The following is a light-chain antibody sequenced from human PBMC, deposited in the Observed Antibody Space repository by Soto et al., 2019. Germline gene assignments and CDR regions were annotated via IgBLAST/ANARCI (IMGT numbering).Light chain of an antibody. J-gene: IGKJ3*01. Sequence: DLVMTQSPDSVAVSLGERATINCKSSQSVFYSSNNKNYLAWYQKKPGQPPKLLIYWASTRASGVPGRFSGSGSGTDFTLTIYSLQAEYGAVYYCQNYLEYPEAFGPGTQVNIK. V-gene: IGKV4-1*01. CDR3: QNYLEYPEA. CDR1: QSVFYSSNNKNY. CDR2: WAS.